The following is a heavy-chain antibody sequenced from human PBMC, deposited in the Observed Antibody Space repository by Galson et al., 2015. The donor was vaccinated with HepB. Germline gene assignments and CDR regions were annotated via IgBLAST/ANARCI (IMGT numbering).Heavy chain of an antibody. J-gene: IGHJ4*02. D-gene: IGHD2-21*01. Sequence: SLRLSCAASGFTFSSSAMSWVRQAPGRGLEWVSGISGSGGSTNYADSVKGRFTISRDNSENTLYLQMNSLRADDTAVCYCAKLLQRYFVDSWGQGTLVTVSS. CDR2: ISGSGGST. CDR1: GFTFSSSA. CDR3: AKLLQRYFVDS. V-gene: IGHV3-23*01.